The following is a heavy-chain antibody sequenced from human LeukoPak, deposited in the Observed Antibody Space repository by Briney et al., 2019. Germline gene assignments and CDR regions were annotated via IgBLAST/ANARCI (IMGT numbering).Heavy chain of an antibody. D-gene: IGHD3-10*01. CDR2: IYYSGST. Sequence: SETLSLTCTVSGGSISSSSYYWGWIRQPPGKGLEWIGSIYYSGSTYYNPSLKCRVTISVDTSKNQFSLKLSSVTAADTAVYYCARDLDYYGSGSGWGQGTPVTVSS. J-gene: IGHJ4*02. CDR1: GGSISSSSYY. CDR3: ARDLDYYGSGSG. V-gene: IGHV4-39*07.